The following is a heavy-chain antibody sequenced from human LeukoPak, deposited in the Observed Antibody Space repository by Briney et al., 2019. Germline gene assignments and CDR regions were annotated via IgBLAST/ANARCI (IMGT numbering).Heavy chain of an antibody. CDR3: ARTLRGYSGYDTRFDP. D-gene: IGHD5-12*01. J-gene: IGHJ5*02. Sequence: ASVKASCKASGGTFSSYAISWVRQAPGQGLEWMGGTIPIFGTANYAQKFQGRVTITADKSTSTANMELSSLRSEDTAVYYCARTLRGYSGYDTRFDPWGQGTLVTVSS. CDR2: TIPIFGTA. V-gene: IGHV1-69*06. CDR1: GGTFSSYA.